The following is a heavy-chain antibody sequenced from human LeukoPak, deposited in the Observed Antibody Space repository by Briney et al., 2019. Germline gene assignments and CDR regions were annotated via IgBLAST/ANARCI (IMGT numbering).Heavy chain of an antibody. Sequence: PSETLSLTCTVSGGSISSYYWSWIRQPPGKGLEWIGEINHSGSTNYNPSLKSRVTISVDTSKNQFSLKLSSVTAADTAVYYCARGHRRDPHDYVWGSYRRSADWFDPWGQGTLVTVSS. CDR2: INHSGST. CDR1: GGSISSYY. D-gene: IGHD3-16*02. V-gene: IGHV4-34*01. J-gene: IGHJ5*02. CDR3: ARGHRRDPHDYVWGSYRRSADWFDP.